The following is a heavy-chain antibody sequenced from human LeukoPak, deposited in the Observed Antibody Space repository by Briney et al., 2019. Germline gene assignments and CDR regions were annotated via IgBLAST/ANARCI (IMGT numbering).Heavy chain of an antibody. D-gene: IGHD3-9*01. CDR3: AREGGLRYFDWLFDYFDY. J-gene: IGHJ4*02. V-gene: IGHV4-61*02. CDR1: GGSVSSGNYY. CDR2: IYPTGST. Sequence: SETLSLTCTVSGGSVSSGNYYWSWIRQPAGKGLEWIGRIYPTGSTNYNPSLKSRVTISVDTSKNQFSLKLSSVTAADTAVYYCAREGGLRYFDWLFDYFDYWGQGTLVTVSS.